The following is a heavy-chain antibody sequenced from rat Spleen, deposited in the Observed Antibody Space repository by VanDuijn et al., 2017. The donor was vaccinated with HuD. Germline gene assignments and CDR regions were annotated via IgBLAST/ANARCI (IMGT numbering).Heavy chain of an antibody. D-gene: IGHD1-11*01. J-gene: IGHJ2*01. CDR3: ARHVATEGIEDY. CDR2: ISYDGSST. CDR1: GFTFSNYD. V-gene: IGHV5-7*01. Sequence: EVQLVESGGGLVQPGRSLKLSCAASGFTFSNYDMAWVRQAPTKGLEWVATISYDGSSTYYRDSVKGRFTISRDNAKSTLYLQMDSLRSEDTATYYCARHVATEGIEDYWGQGVMVTVSS.